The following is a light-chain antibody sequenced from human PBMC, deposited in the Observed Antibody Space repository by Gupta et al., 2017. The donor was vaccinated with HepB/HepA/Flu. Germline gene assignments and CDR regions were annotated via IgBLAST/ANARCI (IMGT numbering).Light chain of an antibody. J-gene: IGLJ2*01. CDR1: SSNIGSNT. Sequence: QSVLTQPPSASGTPGQRVTISCSGSSSNIGSNTVNWYQQLPGTAPKLLIYSNNQRPSGVPDRFSGSKSGTSASLAISGLQSEDEADYYCAAWDDSLKGVGFGGGTKLTVL. CDR3: AAWDDSLKGVG. CDR2: SNN. V-gene: IGLV1-44*01.